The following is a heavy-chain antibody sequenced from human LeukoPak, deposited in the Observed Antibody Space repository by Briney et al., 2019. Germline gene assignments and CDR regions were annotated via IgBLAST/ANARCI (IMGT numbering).Heavy chain of an antibody. Sequence: GGSLRLSCEAAGFTLSTYWMNWVRQVPGKGLDWVANINPDGSGTRHVDSVKGRFTIARDNADNSLSLQMNSLRAEDTAVYYCARWGAGGNSWGEGTLVTVSS. CDR3: ARWGAGGNS. CDR2: INPDGSGT. D-gene: IGHD3-16*01. CDR1: GFTLSTYW. V-gene: IGHV3-7*01. J-gene: IGHJ4*02.